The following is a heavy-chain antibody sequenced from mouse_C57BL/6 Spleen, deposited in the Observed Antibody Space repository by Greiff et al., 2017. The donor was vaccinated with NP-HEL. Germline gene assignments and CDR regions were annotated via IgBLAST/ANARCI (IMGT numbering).Heavy chain of an antibody. D-gene: IGHD1-1*01. V-gene: IGHV5-9-1*02. CDR1: GFTFSSYA. J-gene: IGHJ2*01. Sequence: EVQGVESGEGLVKPGGSLKLSCAASGFTFSSYAMSWVRQTPEKRLEWVAYISSGGDYIDYADTVKGRFTISRDNARNTLYLQMSSLKSEDTAMYYCTRDLDYYGSHFDYWGQGTTLTVSS. CDR2: ISSGGDYI. CDR3: TRDLDYYGSHFDY.